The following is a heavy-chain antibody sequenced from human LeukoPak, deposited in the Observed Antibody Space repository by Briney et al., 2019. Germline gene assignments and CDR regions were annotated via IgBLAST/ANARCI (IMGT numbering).Heavy chain of an antibody. V-gene: IGHV1-69*05. J-gene: IGHJ3*02. CDR2: IIPIFGTA. Sequence: SVRVSCKASGGTFSSYAISWVRQAPGQGLEWMGGIIPIFGTANYAQKFQGRVTITTDESTSTAYMELSSLRSEDTAVYYCARASNSGSFPDLGAFDIWGQGTMVTVSS. D-gene: IGHD1-26*01. CDR3: ARASNSGSFPDLGAFDI. CDR1: GGTFSSYA.